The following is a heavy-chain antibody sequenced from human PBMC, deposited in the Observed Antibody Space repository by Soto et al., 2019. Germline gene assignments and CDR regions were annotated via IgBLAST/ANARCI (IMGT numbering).Heavy chain of an antibody. V-gene: IGHV4-4*02. CDR2: IYHSGST. Sequence: SETLSLTCAVSGGSISSSNWWSWVRQPPGKGLEWIGEIYHSGSTNYNPSLKSRGTISVDKSKNQFSLKLRSVTAADTAVYYCASSGKSEPYAFDIWGQGTMVSVSS. CDR3: ASSGKSEPYAFDI. J-gene: IGHJ3*02. D-gene: IGHD1-26*01. CDR1: GGSISSSNW.